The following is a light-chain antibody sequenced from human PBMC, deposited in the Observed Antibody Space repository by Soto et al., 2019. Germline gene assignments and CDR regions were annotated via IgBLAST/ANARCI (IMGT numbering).Light chain of an antibody. Sequence: QSALTQPASVSGSPGQSITISCTGTSSDIGGYDYVSWYQQHPDKAPKLMIFDVRIRPSGVSNRFSGSKSGNTASLTISGLQAEDEADYYCSSYTSTSNVVFGGGTKLTVL. J-gene: IGLJ2*01. CDR3: SSYTSTSNVV. CDR1: SSDIGGYDY. CDR2: DVR. V-gene: IGLV2-14*01.